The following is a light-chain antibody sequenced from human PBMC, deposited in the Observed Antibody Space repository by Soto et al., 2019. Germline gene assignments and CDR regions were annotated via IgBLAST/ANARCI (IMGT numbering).Light chain of an antibody. CDR3: QQRHMWPMT. CDR1: HSFRCL. Sequence: EVVLTQSPLTLSLSPGDTATLSSRASHSFRCLLSWYQQKPGQAPSLLIYDAYSRAPGIPPRFSGSGSGTDFTLTVSSLEPEDFAVYYCQQRHMWPMTFGQGTRLDIK. J-gene: IGKJ5*01. CDR2: DAY. V-gene: IGKV3-11*01.